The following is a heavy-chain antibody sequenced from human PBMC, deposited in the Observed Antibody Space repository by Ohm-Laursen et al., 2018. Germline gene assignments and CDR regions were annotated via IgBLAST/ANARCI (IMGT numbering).Heavy chain of an antibody. Sequence: SVKVSCKASGYTFTDYYMHWVRQAPGQGLEWMGWISPNSGGTNYAQKFQGRVTMTRDTSISTAYMELSSLRSDDTAVYFCARDVYYDNSGYSPDYWGQGTLVTVSS. CDR2: ISPNSGGT. V-gene: IGHV1-2*02. CDR3: ARDVYYDNSGYSPDY. CDR1: GYTFTDYY. J-gene: IGHJ4*02. D-gene: IGHD3-22*01.